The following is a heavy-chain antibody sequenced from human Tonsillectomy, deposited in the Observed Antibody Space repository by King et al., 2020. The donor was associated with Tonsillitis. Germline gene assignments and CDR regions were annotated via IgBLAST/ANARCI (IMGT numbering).Heavy chain of an antibody. Sequence: VQLQESGPGLVKPLETLSLTCTVSGGSLSSYYWSWIRQPPGKGLEWIGGIYYSWSPNYNPSLKSRGTISVETSKNQFSLKLSSVTAADTAVYYCARGSVTDDAFDIWGQGTMVTVSS. J-gene: IGHJ3*02. V-gene: IGHV4-59*01. D-gene: IGHD4-17*01. CDR2: IYYSWSP. CDR1: GGSLSSYY. CDR3: ARGSVTDDAFDI.